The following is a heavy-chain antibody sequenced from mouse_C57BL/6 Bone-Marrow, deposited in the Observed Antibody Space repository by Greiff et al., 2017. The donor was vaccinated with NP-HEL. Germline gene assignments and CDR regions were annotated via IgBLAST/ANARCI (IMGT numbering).Heavy chain of an antibody. CDR2: ISSGGDYI. V-gene: IGHV5-9-1*02. Sequence: EVQLVESGEGLVKPGGSLKLSCAASGFTFSSYAMSWVRQTPEKRLEWVAYISSGGDYIYYADTVKGRFTISRDNARNTLYLQMSSLKSEDTAMYYCTRGGLIYYGNWYFDVWGTGTTVTVSS. D-gene: IGHD2-1*01. J-gene: IGHJ1*03. CDR3: TRGGLIYYGNWYFDV. CDR1: GFTFSSYA.